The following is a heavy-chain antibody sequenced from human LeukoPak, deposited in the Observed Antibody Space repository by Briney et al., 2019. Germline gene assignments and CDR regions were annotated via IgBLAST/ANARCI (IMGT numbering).Heavy chain of an antibody. J-gene: IGHJ4*02. V-gene: IGHV4-59*01. Sequence: SETLSLTCTVSGGSIKNYYWGWIRQPPRKGLEWIGYIHYSGITNYNPSLKGRDTISEDTSKNQFSLRLNSVTAADTAVYYCARRPPRGNYYDYWGQGTLVTVSS. CDR2: IHYSGIT. D-gene: IGHD3-16*01. CDR1: GGSIKNYY. CDR3: ARRPPRGNYYDY.